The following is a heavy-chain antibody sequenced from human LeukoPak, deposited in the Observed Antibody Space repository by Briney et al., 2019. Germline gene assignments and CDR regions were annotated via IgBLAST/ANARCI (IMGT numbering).Heavy chain of an antibody. CDR3: ARHRRGKNLVVPAAARYYYYMDV. CDR2: IYHSGST. CDR1: GYSISSGYY. Sequence: PSETLSLTCTVSGYSISSGYYWGWIRQPPGKGLEWIGSIYHSGSTYYNPSLKSRVTISVDTSKNQFSLKLSSVTAADTAVYYCARHRRGKNLVVPAAARYYYYMDVWGKGTTVTVSS. D-gene: IGHD2-2*01. J-gene: IGHJ6*03. V-gene: IGHV4-38-2*02.